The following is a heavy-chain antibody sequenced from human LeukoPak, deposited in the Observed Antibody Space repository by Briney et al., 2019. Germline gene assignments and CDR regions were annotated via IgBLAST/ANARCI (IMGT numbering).Heavy chain of an antibody. CDR3: ARGDLVRHYYYMDV. Sequence: ASVKVSCKASGYTFTGYYVHWVRQAPGQGLEWIGWINPNSGDTNYAQKFQGRVTMTRDTSISTAYMELSGLRSDDTAVYYCARGDLVRHYYYMDVWGKGTTVTVSS. CDR2: INPNSGDT. J-gene: IGHJ6*03. D-gene: IGHD6-6*01. CDR1: GYTFTGYY. V-gene: IGHV1-2*02.